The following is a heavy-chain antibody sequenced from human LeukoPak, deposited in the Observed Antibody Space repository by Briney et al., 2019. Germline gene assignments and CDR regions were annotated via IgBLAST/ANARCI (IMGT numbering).Heavy chain of an antibody. CDR3: ARLSPRYDRDY. CDR1: DESFSGYY. J-gene: IGHJ4*02. Sequence: SETLSLTCVVYDESFSGYYWSWIRQPPGKGLEWIGEINHSGSTNYNPSLKSRVTISVDTSKNQFSLKLSSVTAAGTAVYYCARLSPRYDRDYWGQGTLVTVSS. CDR2: INHSGST. V-gene: IGHV4-34*01. D-gene: IGHD5-12*01.